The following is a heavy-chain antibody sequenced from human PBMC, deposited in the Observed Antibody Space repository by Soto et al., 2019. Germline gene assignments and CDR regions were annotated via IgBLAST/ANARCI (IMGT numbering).Heavy chain of an antibody. CDR3: AKARGGEFTSSRYFDD. J-gene: IGHJ4*02. V-gene: IGHV3-23*01. D-gene: IGHD3-16*01. Sequence: VGSLILSCAAAGGDFIRYTFSLVRPHPGKWLEWVSGRNPGGGTTNYADSVKGRFTISRDNSNNTLYLETNSLRVEDTAIYYCAKARGGEFTSSRYFDDWGQGTLVTLS. CDR2: RNPGGGTT. CDR1: GGDFIRYT.